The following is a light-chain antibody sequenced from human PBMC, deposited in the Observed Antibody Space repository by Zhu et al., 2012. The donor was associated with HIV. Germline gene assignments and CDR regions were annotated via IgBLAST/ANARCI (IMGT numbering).Light chain of an antibody. V-gene: IGKV3-11*01. J-gene: IGKJ4*01. CDR3: QQRVNWPLT. Sequence: IVLTQSPATLSLSPGERATVSCRASRSVSSFLAWYQQQPGQAPRLLIYDASKRAAGIPPRLSGSGSGTDFTLTISSLEPEDFALYYCQQRVNWPLTFGGGTKVEIK. CDR2: DAS. CDR1: RSVSSF.